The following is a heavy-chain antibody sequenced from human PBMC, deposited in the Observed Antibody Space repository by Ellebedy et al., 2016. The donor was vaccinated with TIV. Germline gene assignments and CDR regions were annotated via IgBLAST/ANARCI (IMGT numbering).Heavy chain of an antibody. CDR1: GFTFSNYW. CDR2: IKQDGTEK. Sequence: GGSLRLSCAASGFTFSNYWMSWVRQAPGKGLEWVANIKQDGTEKYYVDSVKGRFTISRDNAKNSLYLQMNSLRVEDTGFYYCVGGGIGGWHKLFDFWGQGTLVTVSS. CDR3: VGGGIGGWHKLFDF. D-gene: IGHD6-19*01. V-gene: IGHV3-7*04. J-gene: IGHJ4*02.